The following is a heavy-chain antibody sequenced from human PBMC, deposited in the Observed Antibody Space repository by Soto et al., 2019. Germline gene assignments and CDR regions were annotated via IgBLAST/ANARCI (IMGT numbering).Heavy chain of an antibody. V-gene: IGHV4-39*01. CDR1: GGSIISTFYY. J-gene: IGHJ5*02. Sequence: ASETLSLTCTVSGGSIISTFYYWGWLRQPPGRGLEWIANIHYSGETHYSPSVKSRVAISVDTSKSQFSLTLDSVTAADTAVYYCARRPDFRDHGWFDPWGQGILVTV. CDR3: ARRPDFRDHGWFDP. CDR2: IHYSGET. D-gene: IGHD4-17*01.